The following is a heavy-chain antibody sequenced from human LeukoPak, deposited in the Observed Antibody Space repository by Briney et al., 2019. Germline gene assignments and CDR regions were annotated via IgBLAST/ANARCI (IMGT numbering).Heavy chain of an antibody. CDR1: GFTFGNAW. V-gene: IGHV3-15*01. Sequence: GGSLRLARAASGFTFGNAWMNWVRQAPGKGLKWVGRIKTKQDGGTTDYATPVKGRFTISRDDSKNTLYLQMNSLRTDDTAIYYCTAIREYCDSAGCYSPYFYYYMDVWGKGTTVAVSS. D-gene: IGHD2-21*02. CDR3: TAIREYCDSAGCYSPYFYYYMDV. CDR2: IKTKQDGGTT. J-gene: IGHJ6*03.